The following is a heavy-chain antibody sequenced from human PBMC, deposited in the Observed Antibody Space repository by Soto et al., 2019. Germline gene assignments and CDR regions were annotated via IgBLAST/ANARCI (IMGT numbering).Heavy chain of an antibody. CDR2: ISAYNGNT. Sequence: GASVKVSCKASGYTFTSYGISWVRQAPGQGLEWMGWISAYNGNTNYAQKLQGRVTMTTDTSTSTAYMELRSLRSDDTAVYYCARARSGIVAEPGGYYYYGMDVWGQGTTVTVSS. D-gene: IGHD6-13*01. J-gene: IGHJ6*02. CDR3: ARARSGIVAEPGGYYYYGMDV. V-gene: IGHV1-18*01. CDR1: GYTFTSYG.